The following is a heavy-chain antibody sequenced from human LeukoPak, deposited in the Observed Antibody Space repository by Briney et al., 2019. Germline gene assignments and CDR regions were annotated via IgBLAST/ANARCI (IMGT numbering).Heavy chain of an antibody. D-gene: IGHD5-24*01. CDR1: GGTFSSYA. Sequence: SVKVSCTASGGTFSSYAISWVRQAPGHGLEWMGGIIPIFGTANYAQKFQGRVTITADESTSTAYMELSSLRSEDTAVYYCARHARRDGYNQGFDYWGQGTLVTVSS. CDR2: IIPIFGTA. CDR3: ARHARRDGYNQGFDY. V-gene: IGHV1-69*13. J-gene: IGHJ4*02.